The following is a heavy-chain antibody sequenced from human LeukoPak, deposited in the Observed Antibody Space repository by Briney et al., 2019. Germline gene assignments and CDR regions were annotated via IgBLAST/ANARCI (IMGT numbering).Heavy chain of an antibody. Sequence: GGSLRLSCAASGFTFSSYAMSWVRQAPGKGLEWVSGISTNGGSTSYADSVKGRFTISRDNPRNTLCMEMNSLRAEDTAVYYCSVMHRYYDGSGYWVQWGQGTLVTVSS. D-gene: IGHD3-22*01. CDR1: GFTFSSYA. CDR2: ISTNGGST. V-gene: IGHV3-23*01. CDR3: SVMHRYYDGSGYWVQ. J-gene: IGHJ4*02.